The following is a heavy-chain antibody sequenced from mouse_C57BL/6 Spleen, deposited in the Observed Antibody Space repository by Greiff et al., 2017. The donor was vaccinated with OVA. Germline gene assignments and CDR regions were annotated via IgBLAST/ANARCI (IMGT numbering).Heavy chain of an antibody. CDR2: IDPSDSYT. CDR3: ARRGSSGDGDY. J-gene: IGHJ2*01. CDR1: GYTFTSYW. D-gene: IGHD3-2*02. V-gene: IGHV1-59*01. Sequence: QVQLQQPGAELVRPGTSVKLSCKASGYTFTSYWMHWVKQRPGQGLEWIGVIDPSDSYTNYNQKFKGKATLTVDTSSSTAYMQLSSLTSEDSAVYYCARRGSSGDGDYWGQGTTLTVSS.